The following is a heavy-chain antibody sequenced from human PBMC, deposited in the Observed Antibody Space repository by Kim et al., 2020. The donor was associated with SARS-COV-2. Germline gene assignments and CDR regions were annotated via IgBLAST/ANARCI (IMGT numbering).Heavy chain of an antibody. D-gene: IGHD6-13*01. CDR1: GDSVTNVIHF. CDR3: ARQVGRGSSFDSYYFDS. V-gene: IGHV4-61*01. Sequence: SETLSLTCTVTGDSVTNVIHFWSWIRQTPGRGLEWIGNIYFRGNTNFASSLNSRATMSIDISRRRFSLNLSSVTAADTAIYYCARQVGRGSSFDSYYFDSWGRGVQVTVSA. CDR2: IYFRGNT. J-gene: IGHJ4*02.